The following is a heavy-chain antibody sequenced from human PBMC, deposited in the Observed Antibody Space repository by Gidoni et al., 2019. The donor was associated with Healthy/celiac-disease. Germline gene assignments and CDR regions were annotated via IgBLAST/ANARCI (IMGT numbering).Heavy chain of an antibody. CDR1: GFTFSSYA. J-gene: IGHJ4*02. D-gene: IGHD3-10*01. Sequence: EVQLLESVGGLVQPGGSLRLSCAASGFTFSSYAMCWVRQVPGKGLEWVSAISGSGGSTYYADSVKGRFTISRDNSKNTLYLQMNSLRAEDTAVYYCAKEGKSGGRGFDYWGQGTLVTVSS. CDR2: ISGSGGST. V-gene: IGHV3-23*01. CDR3: AKEGKSGGRGFDY.